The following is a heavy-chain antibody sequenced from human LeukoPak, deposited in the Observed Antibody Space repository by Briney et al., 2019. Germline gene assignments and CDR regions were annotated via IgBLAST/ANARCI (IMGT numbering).Heavy chain of an antibody. D-gene: IGHD3-10*01. CDR3: ARDVFYYGSGSSPDY. Sequence: GASVKVSCKASGYSFTGHYMHWVRQAPGQGLEWMGWITPNSGATNYAQKFQGRVTMTRDTSISTAYMELSRLTSDDTAVYYCARDVFYYGSGSSPDYWGQGTLVTVSS. V-gene: IGHV1-2*02. J-gene: IGHJ4*02. CDR1: GYSFTGHY. CDR2: ITPNSGAT.